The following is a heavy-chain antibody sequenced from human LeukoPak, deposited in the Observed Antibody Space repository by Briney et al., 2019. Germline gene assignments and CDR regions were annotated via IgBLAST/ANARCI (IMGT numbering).Heavy chain of an antibody. CDR2: IRYDGSDK. Sequence: SFKASGYTFTGYYMHWVRQAPGKGLEWVAFIRYDGSDKSYADSVKGRFTISRDNSENTLYLQINSLRVEDTAVYYCAKDTPTTGYHLDSWGQGTLVTVSS. D-gene: IGHD1-1*01. V-gene: IGHV3-30*02. CDR1: GYTFTGYY. CDR3: AKDTPTTGYHLDS. J-gene: IGHJ4*02.